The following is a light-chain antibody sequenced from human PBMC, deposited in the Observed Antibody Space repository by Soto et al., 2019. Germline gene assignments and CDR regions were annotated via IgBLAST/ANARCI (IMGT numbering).Light chain of an antibody. V-gene: IGKV1-12*01. CDR1: QDISSW. CDR3: KQSKSFPLT. CDR2: IVS. J-gene: IGKJ4*01. Sequence: DIQMTQSPSSVSASVGDRVTITCRASQDISSWLAWYQQKPGKAPKLLIYIVSTLQSGVPSRFSGSRSGTDFTLTISSLQPEDFATYYCKQSKSFPLTLGGGTKVDIK.